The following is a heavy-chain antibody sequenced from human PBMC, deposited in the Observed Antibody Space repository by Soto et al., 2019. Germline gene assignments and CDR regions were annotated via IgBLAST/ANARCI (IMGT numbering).Heavy chain of an antibody. Sequence: QVQLAESGGGVAQPGSSLRLSCVASGFTFSRYGMHWVRQAPGKGLEWVAATSSDGTDNVYADSVSGRFTISRDNSKNTLYLQMNSLRSEDAAVYYCARTYECAKSDCYRAFDIWGQGTMVTVSS. J-gene: IGHJ3*02. V-gene: IGHV3-30*19. D-gene: IGHD2-21*02. CDR2: TSSDGTDN. CDR1: GFTFSRYG. CDR3: ARTYECAKSDCYRAFDI.